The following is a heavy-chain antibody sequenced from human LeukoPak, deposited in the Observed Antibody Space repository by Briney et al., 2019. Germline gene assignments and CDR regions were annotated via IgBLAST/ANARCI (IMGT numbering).Heavy chain of an antibody. Sequence: GGSLRLSCAASGFTVSSNYMSWVRQAPGKGLEWVSVIYSGGSTYYADSVKGRFTISRDNAKNTLYLQMNSLRAEDTAVYCCASPTPQLDYFDYWGQGTLVTVSS. CDR2: IYSGGST. CDR1: GFTVSSNY. J-gene: IGHJ4*02. CDR3: ASPTPQLDYFDY. V-gene: IGHV3-66*01. D-gene: IGHD1-1*01.